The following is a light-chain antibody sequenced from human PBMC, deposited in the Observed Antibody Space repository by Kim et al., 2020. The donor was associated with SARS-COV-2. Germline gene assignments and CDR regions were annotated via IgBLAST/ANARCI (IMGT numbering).Light chain of an antibody. CDR3: QQYGTSPLT. CDR1: QSVSSNY. J-gene: IGKJ4*01. V-gene: IGKV3-20*01. CDR2: GAS. Sequence: EIVLTQSPGTLSLSPGERATLSCRASQSVSSNYLAWYQQKPGQAPRLLIYGASSRAAGIPDRFSGSGSGTDFTLTISRLEPEDCAVYYCQQYGTSPLTFGGGTKVE.